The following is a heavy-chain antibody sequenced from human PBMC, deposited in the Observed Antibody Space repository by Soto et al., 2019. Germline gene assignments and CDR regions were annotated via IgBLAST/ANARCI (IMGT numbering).Heavy chain of an antibody. V-gene: IGHV4-30-4*01. D-gene: IGHD3-10*01. CDR1: GGSISSGDYY. J-gene: IGHJ4*02. Sequence: QVQLQESGPGLVKPSQTLSLTCTVSGGSISSGDYYWSWSRQPPGKGLEWIGYIYYSGSTYYNPSLKNRVTISVDTSKNQFSLKLSSVTAADTAVYYCARAQGSGFLVSWGQGTLVTVSS. CDR3: ARAQGSGFLVS. CDR2: IYYSGST.